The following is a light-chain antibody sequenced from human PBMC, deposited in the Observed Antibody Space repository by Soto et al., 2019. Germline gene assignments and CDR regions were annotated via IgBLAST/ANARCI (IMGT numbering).Light chain of an antibody. CDR2: GAS. CDR1: QRVSSNY. J-gene: IGKJ2*01. V-gene: IGKV3-20*01. CDR3: HQYGTLPYA. Sequence: IALTQSPGTLSLSPGERATLSCRASQRVSSNYVAWYQHKPGQAPRLLLHGASIRATGIPDRFSGSGSGTDFTLTISRLEPEDLAVYYCHQYGTLPYAFGQGTKLQIK.